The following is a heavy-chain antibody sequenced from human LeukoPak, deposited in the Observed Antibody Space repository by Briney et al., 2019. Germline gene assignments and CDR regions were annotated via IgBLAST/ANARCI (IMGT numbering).Heavy chain of an antibody. J-gene: IGHJ4*02. CDR3: ARVGMATMYFDY. D-gene: IGHD5-24*01. CDR1: GFTFSSYE. Sequence: PGGSLRLSCAASGFTFSSYEMNWVRQAPGKGLEWVSYISSSGSTIYYADSVKGRFTISRDNAKNSLYLQMNSLRAEDTAVYYCARVGMATMYFDYWGQGTLDTVSS. CDR2: ISSSGSTI. V-gene: IGHV3-48*03.